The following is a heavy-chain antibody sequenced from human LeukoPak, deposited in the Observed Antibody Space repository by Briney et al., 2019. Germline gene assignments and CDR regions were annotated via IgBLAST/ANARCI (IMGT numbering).Heavy chain of an antibody. J-gene: IGHJ4*02. D-gene: IGHD5-12*01. CDR2: IYYSGST. Sequence: SETLSLTCTVSGGSISSYYWSWIRQPPGKGLEWIGYIYYSGSTNYNPSLKSRVTISVDTSKKQFSLKLSSVTAADTAVYYCARASSDYEVHPFDYWGQGTLVTVSS. CDR1: GGSISSYY. V-gene: IGHV4-59*01. CDR3: ARASSDYEVHPFDY.